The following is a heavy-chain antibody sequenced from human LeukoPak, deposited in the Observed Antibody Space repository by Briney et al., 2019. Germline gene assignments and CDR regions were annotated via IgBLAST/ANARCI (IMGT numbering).Heavy chain of an antibody. CDR2: IRYDGSNK. J-gene: IGHJ4*02. CDR1: GFTFSSYG. V-gene: IGHV3-30*02. Sequence: GGSLRLSCAASGFTFSSYGMHWVRQAPGKGLEWVAFIRYDGSNKYYADSVKGRFTISRDNAKNSLYLQMNSLRAEDTAVYYCARDKYDSSGALLGDYWGQGTLVTVSS. D-gene: IGHD3-22*01. CDR3: ARDKYDSSGALLGDY.